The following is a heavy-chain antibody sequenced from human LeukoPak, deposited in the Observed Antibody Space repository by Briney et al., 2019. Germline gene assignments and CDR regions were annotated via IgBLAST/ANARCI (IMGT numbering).Heavy chain of an antibody. CDR3: ALGNCPTTSCYPGVAFDI. CDR2: IYYSGST. Sequence: PSETLSLTCTVSGGSISSSSYYWGWIRQPPGKGLEWIGSIYYSGSTYYNPSLKSRVTISVDTSKNQFSLKLTSVTAADTAVYSCALGNCPTTSCYPGVAFDIWGQGTMVTVSS. J-gene: IGHJ3*02. CDR1: GGSISSSSYY. V-gene: IGHV4-39*07. D-gene: IGHD2-2*01.